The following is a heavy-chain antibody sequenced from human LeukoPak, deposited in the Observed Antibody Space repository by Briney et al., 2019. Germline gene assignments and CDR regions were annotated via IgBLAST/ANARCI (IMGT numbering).Heavy chain of an antibody. CDR3: AILQVGAILDY. D-gene: IGHD1-26*01. J-gene: IGHJ4*02. Sequence: GASVKVSCKASGGTFSSYAISWVRQAPGQGLEWMGGIIPIFGTANYAQKFQGRVTITADKSTSTAYMELSSLRSEDTAVYYCAILQVGAILDYWGQGTLVTVSS. CDR1: GGTFSSYA. V-gene: IGHV1-69*06. CDR2: IIPIFGTA.